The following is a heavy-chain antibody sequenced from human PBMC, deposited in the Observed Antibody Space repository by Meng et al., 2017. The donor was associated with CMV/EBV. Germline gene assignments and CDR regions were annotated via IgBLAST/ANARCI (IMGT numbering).Heavy chain of an antibody. V-gene: IGHV3-66*02. D-gene: IGHD1-14*01. CDR3: ARDHVRAGYYYYGMDV. J-gene: IGHJ6*02. Sequence: GESLKISCAASGFTVSSNYMSWVRQAPGKGLEWVSVIYSGGSTYYADSVKGRFTISRDNSKNTLYLQMNSLRAEDTAVYYCARDHVRAGYYYYGMDVRGQGTTVTVSS. CDR1: GFTVSSNY. CDR2: IYSGGST.